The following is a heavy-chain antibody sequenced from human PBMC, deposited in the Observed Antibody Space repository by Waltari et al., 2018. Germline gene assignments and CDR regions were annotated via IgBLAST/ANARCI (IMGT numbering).Heavy chain of an antibody. D-gene: IGHD4-17*01. Sequence: QVQLQESGPGLVKPSQTLSLTCTVSGGPISSGSYYWSWIRQPPGKGLEWIGRIYTSGSTNYNPSLKSRVTISVDTSKNQFSLKLSSVTAADTAVYYCARGYGDYSFFDYWGQGTLVTVSS. CDR1: GGPISSGSYY. CDR3: ARGYGDYSFFDY. V-gene: IGHV4-61*02. CDR2: IYTSGST. J-gene: IGHJ4*02.